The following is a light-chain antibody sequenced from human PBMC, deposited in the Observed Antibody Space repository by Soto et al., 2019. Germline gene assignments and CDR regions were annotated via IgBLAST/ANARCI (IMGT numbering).Light chain of an antibody. J-gene: IGLJ1*01. CDR2: DVS. Sequence: QSALTQPASVSGSPGQSITISCTGTSSDVGGYNYVSWYQQHPGKAPKLMIYDVSNRTSGVSNRFSGSKSGNTASLTISGLQAEYEADYYCSSYTSSSTQVFGTGTKVTVL. CDR1: SSDVGGYNY. V-gene: IGLV2-14*01. CDR3: SSYTSSSTQV.